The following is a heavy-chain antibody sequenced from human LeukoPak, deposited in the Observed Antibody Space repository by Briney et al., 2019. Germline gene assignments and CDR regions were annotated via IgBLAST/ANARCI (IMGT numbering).Heavy chain of an antibody. CDR3: ARDPEAEYYYDSSGPVDY. V-gene: IGHV1-2*02. J-gene: IGHJ4*02. CDR2: INPNSGGT. Sequence: ASVKVSCKASGYTFTSYDINWVRQATGQGLEWMGWINPNSGGTNYAQKFQGRVTMTRDTSISTAYMELSRLRSDDTAVYYCARDPEAEYYYDSSGPVDYWGQGTLVTVSS. D-gene: IGHD3-22*01. CDR1: GYTFTSYD.